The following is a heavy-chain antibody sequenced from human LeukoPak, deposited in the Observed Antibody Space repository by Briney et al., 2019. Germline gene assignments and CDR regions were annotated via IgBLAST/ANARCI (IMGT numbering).Heavy chain of an antibody. Sequence: GLSLRLSCAASGFTSSSYWMSWVRQAPGKGLEWVANMKHDGSERNYMESVKGRFTISRDNAKNSLHLQMNNLRAEDTAVYYCAAGSGWSIEYWGQGTLVTVSS. J-gene: IGHJ4*02. V-gene: IGHV3-7*03. CDR2: MKHDGSER. CDR3: AAGSGWSIEY. CDR1: GFTSSSYW. D-gene: IGHD6-19*01.